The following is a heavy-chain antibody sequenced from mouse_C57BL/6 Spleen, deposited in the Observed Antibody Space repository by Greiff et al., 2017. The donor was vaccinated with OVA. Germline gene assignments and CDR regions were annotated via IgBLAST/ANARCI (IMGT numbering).Heavy chain of an antibody. J-gene: IGHJ2*01. D-gene: IGHD3-3*01. CDR2: IYPGDGDT. CDR1: GYAFSSSW. Sequence: QVQLKESGPELVKPGASVKISCKASGYAFSSSWMNWVKQRPGKGLEWIGRIYPGDGDTNYNGKFKGKATLTADKSSSTAYMQLSSLTSEDSAVYFCARGRDGDYWGQGTTLTVSS. CDR3: ARGRDGDY. V-gene: IGHV1-82*01.